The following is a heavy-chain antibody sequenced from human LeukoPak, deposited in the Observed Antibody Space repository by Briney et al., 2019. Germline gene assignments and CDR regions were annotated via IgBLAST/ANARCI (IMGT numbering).Heavy chain of an antibody. J-gene: IGHJ4*02. V-gene: IGHV4-34*01. CDR3: ARIPPLYCSTSSCYSRSFDF. CDR1: GGSFSGYY. D-gene: IGHD2-2*02. Sequence: SETLSLTCAVYGGSFSGYYWSWIRQPPGKGLEWIGSFYYSGATYYNPSLKSRVTISEDTSVNQFSLRLSSVTAADTAVYYCARIPPLYCSTSSCYSRSFDFWGQGILVTVSS. CDR2: FYYSGAT.